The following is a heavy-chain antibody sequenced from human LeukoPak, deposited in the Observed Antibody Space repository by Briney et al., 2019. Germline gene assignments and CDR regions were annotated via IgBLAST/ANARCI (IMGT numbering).Heavy chain of an antibody. D-gene: IGHD3-22*01. J-gene: IGHJ4*02. V-gene: IGHV1-18*04. CDR2: INPNSGNT. Sequence: ASVKVSCKASGYTFTGYYMHWVRQAPGQGLEWMGWINPNSGNTNYAQKLQGRVTMTTDTSTSTAYMELRSLRSDDTAVYYCAREYYDSSGYCFDYWGQGTLVTVSS. CDR3: AREYYDSSGYCFDY. CDR1: GYTFTGYY.